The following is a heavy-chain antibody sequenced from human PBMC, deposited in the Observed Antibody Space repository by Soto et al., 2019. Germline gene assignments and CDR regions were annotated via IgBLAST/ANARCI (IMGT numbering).Heavy chain of an antibody. Sequence: GGSLRLSCTASGFTFGDYAMSWLRQDKGKGREGVGFIRSKAYGGTTEYAASVKGSFTISRDDSKSIAYLQMNSLKTEDTAVYYCTRDLVEMATTLKEYYFDYWGQGTLVTVSS. CDR1: GFTFGDYA. CDR3: TRDLVEMATTLKEYYFDY. V-gene: IGHV3-49*03. CDR2: IRSKAYGGTT. D-gene: IGHD5-12*01. J-gene: IGHJ4*02.